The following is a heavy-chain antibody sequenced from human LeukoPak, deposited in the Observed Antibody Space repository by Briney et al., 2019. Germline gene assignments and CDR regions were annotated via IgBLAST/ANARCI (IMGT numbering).Heavy chain of an antibody. CDR2: IYYSGTT. D-gene: IGHD4-11*01. J-gene: IGHJ4*02. V-gene: IGHV4-39*01. CDR3: ARLSASDYNKDY. Sequence: KTSETLSLTCTVSGGSISNSNYFWGWIRQPPGKGLEWIGSIYYSGTTYYNPSLKSPVTISVDTSKNQFSLKLSSLTAADTAVYYCARLSASDYNKDYWGQGTLVTVSS. CDR1: GGSISNSNYF.